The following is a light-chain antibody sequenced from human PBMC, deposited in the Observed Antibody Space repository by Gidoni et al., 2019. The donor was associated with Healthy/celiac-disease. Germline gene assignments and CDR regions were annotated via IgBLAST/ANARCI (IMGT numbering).Light chain of an antibody. CDR1: QSVSSSY. J-gene: IGKJ1*01. V-gene: IGKV3-20*01. Sequence: EIVLTQIPGTLSLSPGERATLSCRASQSVSSSYLAWYQPKPGQAPRLLIYGASSRATGIPDRFSGSGSGTDFTLTISRLEPEDFAVYYCQQYGSSRTFXQXTKVEIK. CDR3: QQYGSSRT. CDR2: GAS.